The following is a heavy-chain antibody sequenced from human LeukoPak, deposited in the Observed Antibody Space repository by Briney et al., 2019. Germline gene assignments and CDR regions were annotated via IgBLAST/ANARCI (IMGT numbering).Heavy chain of an antibody. Sequence: GASVKVSCKASGYTFTGYYMHWVRQAPGQGLEWMGRINPNSGGTNYAQKFQGRVTMTRDTSISTAYRELSRLRSDDTAVYYCARGRRSGGSCYSDYWGQGTLVTVSS. J-gene: IGHJ4*02. V-gene: IGHV1-2*06. CDR3: ARGRRSGGSCYSDY. CDR1: GYTFTGYY. D-gene: IGHD2-15*01. CDR2: INPNSGGT.